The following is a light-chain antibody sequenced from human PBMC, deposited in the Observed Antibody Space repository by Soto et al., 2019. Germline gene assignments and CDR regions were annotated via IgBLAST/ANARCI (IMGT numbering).Light chain of an antibody. V-gene: IGLV3-1*01. CDR3: QAWDSSTAHV. Sequence: SYELTQPPSVSVSPGQTASITCSGDKLGDKYACWYQQKPGQSPVLVIYQDTKRPSGIPERFSGSNSGNTATLTISGTQAMDEADCYCQAWDSSTAHVFGTGTKVTVL. J-gene: IGLJ1*01. CDR2: QDT. CDR1: KLGDKY.